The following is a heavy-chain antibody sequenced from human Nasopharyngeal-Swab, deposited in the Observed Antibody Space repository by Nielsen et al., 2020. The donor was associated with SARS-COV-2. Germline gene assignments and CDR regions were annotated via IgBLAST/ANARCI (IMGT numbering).Heavy chain of an antibody. Sequence: GESLKISCAASGFSFSTYWMTWVRQAPGKGLEWVANIKQDGSEKYDVDSVKGRFTVSRDNPKNLLYLQVNSLRAEDTAVYYCARQGVFVPAYFHQYYMDVWGKGTTVTVSS. V-gene: IGHV3-7*03. CDR1: GFSFSTYW. J-gene: IGHJ6*03. CDR3: ARQGVFVPAYFHQYYMDV. D-gene: IGHD3-16*02. CDR2: IKQDGSEK.